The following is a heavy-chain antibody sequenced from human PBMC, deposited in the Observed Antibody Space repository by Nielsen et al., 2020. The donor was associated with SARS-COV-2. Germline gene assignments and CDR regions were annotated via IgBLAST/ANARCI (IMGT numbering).Heavy chain of an antibody. V-gene: IGHV3-21*01. CDR3: ARAWDYGSGSYFQLVPGYGYYYYGMDV. CDR2: ISSSSSYI. CDR1: GFTFSSYS. J-gene: IGHJ6*02. D-gene: IGHD3-10*01. Sequence: LSLTCAASGFTFSSYSMNWVRQAPGKGLEWVSSISSSSSYIYYADSVKGRFTISRDNAKNSLYLQMNSLRAEDTAVYYCARAWDYGSGSYFQLVPGYGYYYYGMDVWGQGTTVTVSS.